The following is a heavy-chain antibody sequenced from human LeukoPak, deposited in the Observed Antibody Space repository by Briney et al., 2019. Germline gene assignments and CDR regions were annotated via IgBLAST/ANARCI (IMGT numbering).Heavy chain of an antibody. D-gene: IGHD1-20*01. CDR1: GYTFTGHY. CDR2: INPNSGAT. CDR3: ARGYNWNYFDY. J-gene: IGHJ4*02. Sequence: ASVKVSCKVSGYTFTGHYIHWVRQAPGQGLEWMGWINPNSGATDYAHSLQGRVTMTSDTSISTAYMELSRLRFDDTAVYYCARGYNWNYFDYWGQGTLVTVSS. V-gene: IGHV1-2*02.